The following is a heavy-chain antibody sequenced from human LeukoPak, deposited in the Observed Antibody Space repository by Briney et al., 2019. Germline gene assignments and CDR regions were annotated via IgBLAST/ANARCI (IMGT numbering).Heavy chain of an antibody. J-gene: IGHJ4*02. CDR1: GFACSSLG. D-gene: IGHD3-3*01. CDR3: AKGRDSWSNKIDY. CDR2: IPYNGSNK. Sequence: HAGWSLRLYCGAAGFACSSLGTLSVHPAPGKEVEWVAVIPYNGSNKYYADSVKGRFTISRDNSKNTLYQQMNSLRGEDTAVYYCAKGRDSWSNKIDYWGQETLVTAS. V-gene: IGHV3-30*18.